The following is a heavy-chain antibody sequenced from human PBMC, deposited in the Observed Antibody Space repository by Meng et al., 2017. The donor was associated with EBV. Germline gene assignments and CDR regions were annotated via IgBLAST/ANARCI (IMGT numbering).Heavy chain of an antibody. D-gene: IGHD3-22*01. CDR1: GGSISSSNW. CDR3: ARRSLDYYDSSGFDY. CDR2: IYHSGST. Sequence: VRRQESGPGMVKPSGTLSLTFAGSGGSISSSNWWSWVRQPPGKGLEWIGEIYHSGSTNYNPSLKSRVTISVDKSKNQFSLKLSSVTAADTAVYYCARRSLDYYDSSGFDYWGQGTLVTVSS. V-gene: IGHV4-4*02. J-gene: IGHJ4*02.